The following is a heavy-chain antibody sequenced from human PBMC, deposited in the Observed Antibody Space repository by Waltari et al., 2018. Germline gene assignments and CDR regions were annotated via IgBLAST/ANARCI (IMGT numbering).Heavy chain of an antibody. Sequence: QVQLVQSGAEVKKPGASVKVSCKASGYTFTGYYMHWVRQAPGPGLEWMGRINPNSGGTNYAQKFQGRVTMTRDTSISTAYMELSRLRSDDTAVYYCARPLYGDYGGGMDVWGQGTTVTVSS. CDR3: ARPLYGDYGGGMDV. J-gene: IGHJ6*02. D-gene: IGHD4-17*01. V-gene: IGHV1-2*06. CDR2: INPNSGGT. CDR1: GYTFTGYY.